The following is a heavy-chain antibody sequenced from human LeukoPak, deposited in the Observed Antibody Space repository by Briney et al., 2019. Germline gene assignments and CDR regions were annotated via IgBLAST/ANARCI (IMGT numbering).Heavy chain of an antibody. D-gene: IGHD3-22*01. CDR3: ARWPSVSPFDY. J-gene: IGHJ4*02. V-gene: IGHV4-34*01. CDR1: GGSFSGYY. Sequence: PSETLSLTCAVYGGSFSGYYWSWIRQPPGKGLEWIGEINHSGSTNYNPSLKSRVTISVDTSKNQFSLKLSSVTAADTAVYYCARWPSVSPFDYWGQGTLVTVSS. CDR2: INHSGST.